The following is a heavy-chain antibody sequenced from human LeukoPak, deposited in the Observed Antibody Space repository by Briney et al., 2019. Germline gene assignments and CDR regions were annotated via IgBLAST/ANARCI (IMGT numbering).Heavy chain of an antibody. D-gene: IGHD3-10*01. CDR2: IYHSGST. CDR1: GGSISSGGYS. J-gene: IGHJ5*02. V-gene: IGHV4-30-2*01. Sequence: SETLSLTCAVSGGSISSGGYSWSWIRQPPGKGLEWIGYIYHSGSTYYNPSLKSRVTISVDRSKNQFSLKLSSVTAADTAVYYCARQGFEYFPRQNWFDPWGQGTLVTVSS. CDR3: ARQGFEYFPRQNWFDP.